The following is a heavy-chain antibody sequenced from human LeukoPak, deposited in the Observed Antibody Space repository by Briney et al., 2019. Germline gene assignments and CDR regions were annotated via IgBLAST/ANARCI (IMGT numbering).Heavy chain of an antibody. CDR1: GGSISSGDYY. Sequence: SETLSLTCTVSGGSISSGDYYWSWIRQPPGKGLEWIGYIYYSGSIYYNPSLKSRVTISVDTSKNQFSLKLSSVTAADTAVYYCARALPRYSYGFFDYWGQGTLVTVSS. D-gene: IGHD5-18*01. CDR3: ARALPRYSYGFFDY. CDR2: IYYSGSI. J-gene: IGHJ4*02. V-gene: IGHV4-30-4*01.